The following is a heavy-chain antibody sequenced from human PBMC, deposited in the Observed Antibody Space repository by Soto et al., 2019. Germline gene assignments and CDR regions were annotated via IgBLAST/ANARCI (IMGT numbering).Heavy chain of an antibody. CDR1: GGSISSGGYY. J-gene: IGHJ4*02. CDR2: IYYSGST. V-gene: IGHV4-31*03. D-gene: IGHD3-3*01. Sequence: SETLSLTCTVSGGSISSGGYYWSWIRQHPGKGLEWIGYIYYSGSTYYNPSLKCRVTISVDTSKNQFSLKLSSVTAPDTAVYYCAGSGGYDFWSGYYVGENESFFDYWGQGTLVTVSS. CDR3: AGSGGYDFWSGYYVGENESFFDY.